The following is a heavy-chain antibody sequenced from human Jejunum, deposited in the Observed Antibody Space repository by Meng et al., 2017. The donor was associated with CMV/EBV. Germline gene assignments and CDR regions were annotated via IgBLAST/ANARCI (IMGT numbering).Heavy chain of an antibody. CDR3: ASFKQQLAGGTYWYFDL. CDR2: IYGGVTT. D-gene: IGHD6-13*01. CDR1: GFTVNNND. V-gene: IGHV3-66*02. J-gene: IGHJ2*01. Sequence: SGFTVNNNDMSWVRQAPGKGLEWVSFIYGGVTTSYADSVKGRFTISRDNSRNTLYLQMNSLRAEDTAVYYCASFKQQLAGGTYWYFDLWGRGTLVTVSS.